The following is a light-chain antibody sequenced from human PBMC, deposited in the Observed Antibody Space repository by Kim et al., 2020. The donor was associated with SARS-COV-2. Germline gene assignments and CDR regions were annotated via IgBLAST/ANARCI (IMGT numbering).Light chain of an antibody. CDR3: AAWDDSLNGPV. V-gene: IGLV1-44*01. CDR2: SNN. Sequence: GQRVTISCPGSSSNNGSNTENWYQQLPGTAPKLLIYSNNQRPSGVPDRFSGSKSGTSASLAISGLQSEDEADYYCAAWDDSLNGPVFGGGTQLTVL. J-gene: IGLJ3*02. CDR1: SSNNGSNT.